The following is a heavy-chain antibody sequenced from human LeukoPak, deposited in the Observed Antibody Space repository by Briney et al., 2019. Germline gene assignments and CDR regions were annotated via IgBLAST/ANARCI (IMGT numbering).Heavy chain of an antibody. V-gene: IGHV4-34*01. Sequence: SETLSLTCAVYGGSFSGYYWSWIRQPPGKGLEWIGEINHSGSTNYNPSLKSRVTISVDTSKNQFSLKLSSVTAADTAVYYCARSRDYYDSSGYSPVYYFDYWGQGTLVTVSS. CDR1: GGSFSGYY. CDR3: ARSRDYYDSSGYSPVYYFDY. D-gene: IGHD3-22*01. CDR2: INHSGST. J-gene: IGHJ4*02.